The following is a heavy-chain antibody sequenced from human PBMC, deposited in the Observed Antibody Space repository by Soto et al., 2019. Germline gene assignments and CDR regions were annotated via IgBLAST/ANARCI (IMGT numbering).Heavy chain of an antibody. CDR3: AREYCSSTSCYKYNWFDP. V-gene: IGHV4-4*07. CDR1: GGSISSYY. D-gene: IGHD2-2*02. CDR2: IYTSGST. J-gene: IGHJ5*02. Sequence: PSETLSLTCTVSGGSISSYYWSWIRQPAGKGLEWIGRIYTSGSTNYNPSLKSRVTMSVDTSKNQFSLKLSSVTAADTAVYYCAREYCSSTSCYKYNWFDPWGQGTLVTVSS.